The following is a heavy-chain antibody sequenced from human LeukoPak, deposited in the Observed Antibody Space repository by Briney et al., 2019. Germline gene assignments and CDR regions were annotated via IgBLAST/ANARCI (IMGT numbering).Heavy chain of an antibody. CDR3: ARLAGDYYYGMDV. V-gene: IGHV4-39*01. CDR2: INYSGST. D-gene: IGHD6-19*01. J-gene: IGHJ6*02. Sequence: PSETLSLTCTVSGGSVSSTIYHWGWIRQPPGKGLEWIGNINYSGSTYYNPSLKSRVTISVETSKNQISLKVNSVTAADTAVYYCARLAGDYYYGMDVWGQGTTVSVSS. CDR1: GGSVSSTIYH.